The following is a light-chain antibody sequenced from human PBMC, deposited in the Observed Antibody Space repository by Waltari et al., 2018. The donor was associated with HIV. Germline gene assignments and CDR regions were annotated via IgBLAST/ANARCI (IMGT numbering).Light chain of an antibody. CDR2: EVS. CDR1: STDLGYFDY. J-gene: IGLJ1*01. Sequence: QSALTQPPSVSGSPGQSVTITCAGTSTDLGYFDYVSCYHQSPGKAPKVIIYEVSQRAAGFPDRFTAFKSGITASLTISGLQDEDEADYYCCSYAGTYTYVFGTGTTVTVL. CDR3: CSYAGTYTYV. V-gene: IGLV2-11*01.